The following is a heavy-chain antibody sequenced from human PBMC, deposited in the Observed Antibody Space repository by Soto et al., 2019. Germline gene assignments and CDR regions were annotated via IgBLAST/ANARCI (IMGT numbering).Heavy chain of an antibody. CDR2: IHTTDGT. J-gene: IGHJ4*02. V-gene: IGHV4-4*07. D-gene: IGHD6-13*01. Sequence: QVQLQESGPGLVKPSETLSLTCTVSGGSISSYYWSWIRQPAGKGLECIGRIHTTDGTNYNPSLKLRVTMSLDTSNNQFSLTLSSLTAADTAVYYCARALSSAACLYFDFWGQGTLVTVSS. CDR3: ARALSSAACLYFDF. CDR1: GGSISSYY.